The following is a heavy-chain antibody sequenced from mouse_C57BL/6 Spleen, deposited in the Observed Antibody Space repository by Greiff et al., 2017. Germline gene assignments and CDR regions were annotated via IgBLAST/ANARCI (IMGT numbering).Heavy chain of an antibody. D-gene: IGHD2-5*01. CDR1: GYTFTSYG. CDR3: ARSRVYSNPDYAMDY. Sequence: VKLMESGAELARPGASVKLSCKASGYTFTSYGISWVKQRTGQGLEWIGEIYPRSGNTYYNEKFKGKATLTADKSSSTAYMELRSLTSEDSAVYFCARSRVYSNPDYAMDYWGQGTSVTVSS. J-gene: IGHJ4*01. CDR2: IYPRSGNT. V-gene: IGHV1-81*01.